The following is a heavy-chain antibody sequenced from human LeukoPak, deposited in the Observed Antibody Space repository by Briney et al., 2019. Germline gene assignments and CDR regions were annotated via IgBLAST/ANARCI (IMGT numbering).Heavy chain of an antibody. V-gene: IGHV3-23*01. CDR2: ICGSVCIT. CDR3: AKGGAAAARLQALFDY. D-gene: IGHD6-13*01. Sequence: XWXRPAPXXXVEWVSAICGSVCITYYADSVKGRFTISRENSKKTLYLQMNSLGAEDTAVYYCAKGGAAAARLQALFDYWGQGPLVTVSS. J-gene: IGHJ4*02.